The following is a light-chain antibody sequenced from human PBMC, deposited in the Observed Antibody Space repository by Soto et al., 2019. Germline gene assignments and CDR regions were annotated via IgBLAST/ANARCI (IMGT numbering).Light chain of an antibody. J-gene: IGLJ1*01. CDR1: SSDVGGYDS. Sequence: QSALTQPASVSGSPGQSITISCTGTSSDVGGYDSVSWYQQNPGKAPKLIIYDVLNRPSGVSDRFSGSKSGDTASLTISGLQAADEADYYCSSYTSTSTLVVFGTGTKLTVL. V-gene: IGLV2-14*01. CDR2: DVL. CDR3: SSYTSTSTLVV.